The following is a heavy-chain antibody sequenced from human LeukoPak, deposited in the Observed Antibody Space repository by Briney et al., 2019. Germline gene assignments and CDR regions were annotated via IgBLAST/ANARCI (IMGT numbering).Heavy chain of an antibody. V-gene: IGHV3-30*02. D-gene: IGHD6-19*01. CDR3: AKYMWLVRSYFDY. CDR2: IRYDGSNK. CDR1: GFTFSSYG. J-gene: IGHJ4*02. Sequence: GGSLRLSCAASGFTFSSYGMHWVRQAPGKGLEWVAFIRYDGSNKYYADSVKGRFTISRDNSKNTLYLQMNSLRAEDTAVYYCAKYMWLVRSYFDYWGQGTLVTVSS.